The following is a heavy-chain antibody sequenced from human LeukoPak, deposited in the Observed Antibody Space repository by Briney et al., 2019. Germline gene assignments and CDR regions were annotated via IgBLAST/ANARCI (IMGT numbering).Heavy chain of an antibody. V-gene: IGHV3-30*02. J-gene: IGHJ4*02. CDR1: GFSFSNSG. Sequence: GGSLRLSCVGSGFSFSNSGMHWVRQAPGKGLEWVAFMPYDGGDKYYADSVKGRLTISRDNSKNTLYLQMNSPRAEDTAVYYCAKDRRLSGWYFDTWGQGTLVTVSS. CDR2: MPYDGGDK. CDR3: AKDRRLSGWYFDT. D-gene: IGHD6-19*01.